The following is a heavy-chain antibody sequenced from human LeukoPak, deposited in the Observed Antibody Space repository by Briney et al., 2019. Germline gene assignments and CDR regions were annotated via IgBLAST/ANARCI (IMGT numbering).Heavy chain of an antibody. CDR3: ARVPRARAGYAYYFDY. CDR1: GGTFSSYA. V-gene: IGHV1-69*13. Sequence: ASVKVSCKASGGTFSSYALRWVRQAPGQGLEWMGGIIPIFGTANYAQKFQGRVTITADESTSTAYMELSSLRSEDTAVYYCARVPRARAGYAYYFDYWGQGTLVTVSS. J-gene: IGHJ4*02. D-gene: IGHD5-12*01. CDR2: IIPIFGTA.